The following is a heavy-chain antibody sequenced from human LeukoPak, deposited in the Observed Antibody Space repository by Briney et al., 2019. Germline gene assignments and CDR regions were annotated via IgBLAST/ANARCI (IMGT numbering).Heavy chain of an antibody. Sequence: GASVKVSCKTSGYTFTGYFIHRVRQAPGQGLEWMGWINPNSGGTSNLQKFQGRVAMTRDTSISTAYMDLSRLRSDDTAVYYCARGRAGDYFDYGGQGTLVTVS. CDR1: GYTFTGYF. CDR2: INPNSGGT. V-gene: IGHV1-2*02. J-gene: IGHJ4*02. CDR3: ARGRAGDYFDY.